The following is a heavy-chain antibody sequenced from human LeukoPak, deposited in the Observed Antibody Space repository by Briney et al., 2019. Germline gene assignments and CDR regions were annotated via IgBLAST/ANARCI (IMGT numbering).Heavy chain of an antibody. J-gene: IGHJ5*02. Sequence: ASVKVSCKAFGYTFTSYDINWVRQATGQGLEWMGWMNPNSGNTGYAQKFQGRVTMTRNTSISTAYMELSSLRSEDTAVYYCARGNRYCSGGSCYYWFDPWGQGTLVTVSS. V-gene: IGHV1-8*01. CDR3: ARGNRYCSGGSCYYWFDP. D-gene: IGHD2-15*01. CDR1: GYTFTSYD. CDR2: MNPNSGNT.